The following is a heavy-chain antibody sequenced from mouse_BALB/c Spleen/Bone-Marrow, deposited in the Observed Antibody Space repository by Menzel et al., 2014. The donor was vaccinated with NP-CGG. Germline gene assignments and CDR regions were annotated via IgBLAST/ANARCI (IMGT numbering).Heavy chain of an antibody. CDR1: GFSLTSYG. CDR2: IWAGGST. Sequence: QVQLKESGPGLVAPSQSLSITCTGSGFSLTSYGVHWVRQPPGKGLEWLGVIWAGGSTNYNSALMSRLSISKDNSKSQVFLKMNSLQTDDTAMYYCARDNYRGAWFAYWGQGTLVTVSA. J-gene: IGHJ3*01. D-gene: IGHD2-14*01. V-gene: IGHV2-9*02. CDR3: ARDNYRGAWFAY.